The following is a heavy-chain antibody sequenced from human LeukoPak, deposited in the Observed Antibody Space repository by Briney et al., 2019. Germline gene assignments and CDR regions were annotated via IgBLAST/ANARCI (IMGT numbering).Heavy chain of an antibody. J-gene: IGHJ6*03. CDR1: GFTFSSYE. CDR3: ARGPTIRFLEWLGYYYMDV. D-gene: IGHD3-3*01. CDR2: ISSSGSTI. V-gene: IGHV3-48*03. Sequence: PGGSLRLSCAASGFTFSSYEMNWVRQAPGKGLEWVSYISSSGSTIYYADSVKGRFTISRGNAKNSLYLQMNSLRAEDTAVYYCARGPTIRFLEWLGYYYMDVWGKGTTVTVSS.